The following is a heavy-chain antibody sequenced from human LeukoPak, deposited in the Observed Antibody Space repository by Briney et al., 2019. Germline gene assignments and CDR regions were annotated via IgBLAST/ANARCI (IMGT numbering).Heavy chain of an antibody. CDR1: GYTFTGYY. Sequence: ASVKVSCKASGYTFTGYYMHWVRQAPGQGLEWMGWMNPNSGNTGYAQKFQGRVTITRNTSISTAYMELSSLRSEDTAVYYCARSLLEYSSSPYYYYYYMDVWGKGTTVTVSS. J-gene: IGHJ6*03. V-gene: IGHV1-8*03. CDR3: ARSLLEYSSSPYYYYYYMDV. CDR2: MNPNSGNT. D-gene: IGHD6-6*01.